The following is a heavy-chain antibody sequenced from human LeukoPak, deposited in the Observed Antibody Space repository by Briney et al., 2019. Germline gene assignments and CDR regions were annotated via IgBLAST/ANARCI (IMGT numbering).Heavy chain of an antibody. CDR3: ARGPYLYFDY. CDR2: INSDGSST. J-gene: IGHJ4*02. Sequence: GGSLTLTCIASGFTFSSSRMHWVRKAPAKGQVWVSRINSDGSSTTYADSVKGRFTISRDNSKNTLYLQMNSLRAEDTAVYYCARGPYLYFDYWGQGTLVTVSS. CDR1: GFTFSSSR. V-gene: IGHV3-74*01.